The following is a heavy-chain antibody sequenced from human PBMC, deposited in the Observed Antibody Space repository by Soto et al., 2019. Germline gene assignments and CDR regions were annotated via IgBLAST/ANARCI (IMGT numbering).Heavy chain of an antibody. J-gene: IGHJ4*02. Sequence: QVQLQQWGAGLLKPSETLSLTCAVYGGSFSGYYWSWIRQPPGKGLEWIGEINHSGSTNYNPSLKSRVTISVDTSKNQFSLKLSSVTAADTAVYYCARGGDRQQLEKRDFDYWGQGTLVTVSS. CDR3: ARGGDRQQLEKRDFDY. D-gene: IGHD6-13*01. V-gene: IGHV4-34*01. CDR1: GGSFSGYY. CDR2: INHSGST.